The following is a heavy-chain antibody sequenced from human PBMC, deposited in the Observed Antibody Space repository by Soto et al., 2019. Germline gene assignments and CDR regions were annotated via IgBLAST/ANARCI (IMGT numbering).Heavy chain of an antibody. CDR2: ISSNSAYI. D-gene: IGHD6-13*01. CDR1: GFTFRSFT. CDR3: TRDASRDSSARGWFDP. Sequence: GGSLRLSCAASGFTFRSFTMNWVRQAPGKGLEWVSTISSNSAYIYYTDALRGRFTISRDNAKNSLHLQMNSLRTEDTAVYYCTRDASRDSSARGWFDPWGPGTLVTVSS. V-gene: IGHV3-21*01. J-gene: IGHJ5*02.